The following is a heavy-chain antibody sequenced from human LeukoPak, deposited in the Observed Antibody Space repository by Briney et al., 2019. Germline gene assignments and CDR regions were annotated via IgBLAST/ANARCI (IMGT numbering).Heavy chain of an antibody. V-gene: IGHV4-59*01. J-gene: IGHJ3*02. CDR1: GGSISNYY. CDR2: IYYSGST. CDR3: ARGVVVDQGDAFDI. Sequence: PSETLSLTCTVSGGSISNYYWSWIRQPPGKGLEWIGYIYYSGSTNCNPSLKSRVTMSIDTSKNQFSLKLSSVTAADTAVYYCARGVVVDQGDAFDIWGQGTLVTVSS. D-gene: IGHD2-15*01.